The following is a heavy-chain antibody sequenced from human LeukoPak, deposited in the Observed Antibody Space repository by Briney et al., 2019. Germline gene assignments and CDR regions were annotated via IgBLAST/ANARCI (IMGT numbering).Heavy chain of an antibody. J-gene: IGHJ4*02. D-gene: IGHD5-24*01. V-gene: IGHV3-7*01. CDR2: LKEDGSET. CDR1: GFIFKKYW. CDR3: ARETPRRGETRDGYR. Sequence: GESLRLSCAASGFIFKKYWMNWGRQGPGKGLECLANLKEDGSETYYADSVKGRFTISRDNTKNLLFLQINSLRVEDTAVYYCARETPRRGETRDGYRWGQGTVVTVSS.